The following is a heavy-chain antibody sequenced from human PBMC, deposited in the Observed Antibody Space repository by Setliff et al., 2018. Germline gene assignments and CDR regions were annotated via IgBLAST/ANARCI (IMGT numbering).Heavy chain of an antibody. D-gene: IGHD3-3*01. CDR2: FDPEDGET. CDR1: GYTLTELS. CDR3: ARELLFGGVIFGY. Sequence: ASVKVSCKVSGYTLTELSMHWVRQAPGKGLEWMGGFDPEDGETIYAQKFQGRVTMTRDTSTSTVYMELSSLRSGDTAMYYCARELLFGGVIFGYWGQGTLVTVSS. V-gene: IGHV1-24*01. J-gene: IGHJ4*02.